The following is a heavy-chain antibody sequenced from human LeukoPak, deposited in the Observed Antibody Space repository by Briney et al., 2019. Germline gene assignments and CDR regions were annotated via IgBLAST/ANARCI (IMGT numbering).Heavy chain of an antibody. CDR3: AARYSLYCSSTSCPSGIDY. V-gene: IGHV1-69*06. CDR1: GYTFTSYG. CDR2: IIPIFGTA. J-gene: IGHJ4*02. D-gene: IGHD2-2*01. Sequence: GASVKVSCKASGYTFTSYGISWVRQAPGQGLEWMGGIIPIFGTANYAQKFQGRVTITADKSTSTAYMELSSLRSEDTAVYYCAARYSLYCSSTSCPSGIDYWGQGTLVTVSS.